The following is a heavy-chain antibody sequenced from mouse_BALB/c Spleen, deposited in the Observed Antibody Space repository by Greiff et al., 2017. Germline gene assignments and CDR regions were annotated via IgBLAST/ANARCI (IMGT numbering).Heavy chain of an antibody. CDR2: ILPGSGST. D-gene: IGHD1-1*01. J-gene: IGHJ1*01. CDR3: ARGYYYGSSPYWYFDV. CDR1: GYTFSSYW. Sequence: QVQLQQSGAELMKPGASVKISCKATGYTFSSYWIEWVKQRPGHGLEWIGEILPGSGSTNYNEKFKGKATFTADTSSNTAYMQLSSLTSEDSAVYYCARGYYYGSSPYWYFDVWGAGTTVTVSS. V-gene: IGHV1-9*01.